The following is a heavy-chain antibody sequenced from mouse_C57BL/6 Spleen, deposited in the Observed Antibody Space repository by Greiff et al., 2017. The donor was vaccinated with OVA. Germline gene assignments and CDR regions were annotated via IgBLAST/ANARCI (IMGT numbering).Heavy chain of an antibody. CDR3: ARLGTTDYFDY. D-gene: IGHD1-1*01. Sequence: VQLKQPGAELVKPGASVKLSCKASGYTFTSYWMHWVKQRPGQGLEWIGMIHPNSGSTNYNEKFKSKATLTVDKSSSTAYMQLSSLTSEDSAVYYCARLGTTDYFDYWGQGTTLTVSS. CDR2: IHPNSGST. J-gene: IGHJ2*01. CDR1: GYTFTSYW. V-gene: IGHV1-64*01.